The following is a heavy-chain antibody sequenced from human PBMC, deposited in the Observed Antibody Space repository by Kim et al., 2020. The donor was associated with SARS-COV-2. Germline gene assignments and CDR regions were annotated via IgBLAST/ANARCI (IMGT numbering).Heavy chain of an antibody. V-gene: IGHV3-15*01. CDR2: IKSKTHGGTT. CDR1: AFTFSNAW. Sequence: GGSLRLSCAASAFTFSNAWMHWVRQAPGKGLEWVAIIKSKTHGGTTDYAAPVKGRFTISRDDSKNTLYLQMNTLKTEDTAVYYCTGFGEGYWGQGTLVTVSS. CDR3: TGFGEGY. J-gene: IGHJ4*02. D-gene: IGHD3-10*01.